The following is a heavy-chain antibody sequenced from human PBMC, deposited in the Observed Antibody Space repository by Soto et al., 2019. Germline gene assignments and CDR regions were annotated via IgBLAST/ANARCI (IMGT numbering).Heavy chain of an antibody. Sequence: EVQLVESGGDLVKPGGSLRLSCSTSGFTFNNYNMNWVRQAPGKGLEWVSSIGSRGSSYRYYADSVKGRFTVSRDIAKNTLNLEMHSLRADDSALYYCARGLEGADVFDLWGQGTMVTVSS. CDR3: ARGLEGADVFDL. CDR2: IGSRGSSYR. CDR1: GFTFNNYN. J-gene: IGHJ3*01. V-gene: IGHV3-21*01. D-gene: IGHD3-16*01.